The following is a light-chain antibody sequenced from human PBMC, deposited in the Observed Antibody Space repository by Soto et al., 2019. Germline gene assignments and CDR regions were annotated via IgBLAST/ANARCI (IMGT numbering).Light chain of an antibody. CDR1: QSISSD. V-gene: IGKV3-15*01. CDR2: GAS. CDR3: QQYNKWPRT. Sequence: EIVMTQSPATLSVSPGERATLSCRARQSISSDVAWYQQKPGQAPRLLIYGASTTATGIPARCSGSGSGTEFTITISSLQSEDFAVYNCQQYNKWPRTFGQGTKV. J-gene: IGKJ2*01.